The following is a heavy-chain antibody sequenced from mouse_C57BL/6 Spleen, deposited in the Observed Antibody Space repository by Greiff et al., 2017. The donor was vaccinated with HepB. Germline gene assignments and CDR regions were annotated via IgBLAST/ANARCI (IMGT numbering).Heavy chain of an antibody. CDR2: ISNGGGST. CDR3: VSGYYFDY. J-gene: IGHJ2*01. Sequence: EVKLVESGGGLVQPGGSLKLSCAASGFTFSDYYMYWVRQTPEKRLEWVAYISNGGGSTYYPDTVKGRFTISRDNAKNTLYLQISRLKSEDTAMYYCVSGYYFDYWGQGTTLTVSS. CDR1: GFTFSDYY. V-gene: IGHV5-12*01.